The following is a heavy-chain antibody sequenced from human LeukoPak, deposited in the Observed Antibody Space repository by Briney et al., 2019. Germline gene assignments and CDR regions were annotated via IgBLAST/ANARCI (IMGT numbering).Heavy chain of an antibody. V-gene: IGHV3-30*18. D-gene: IGHD2-15*01. J-gene: IGHJ4*02. CDR2: LPYDGNNE. Sequence: GGSLRLFCAAFGFFFRNSGMHWVRPAPGKRLEWVAILPYDGNNEYYADSVKGRFPASRDNSDNTLYLQMNSLRSEDTAVYYCAKDGLYCTGGSCYNLLNSWGQGTLVIVSS. CDR1: GFFFRNSG. CDR3: AKDGLYCTGGSCYNLLNS.